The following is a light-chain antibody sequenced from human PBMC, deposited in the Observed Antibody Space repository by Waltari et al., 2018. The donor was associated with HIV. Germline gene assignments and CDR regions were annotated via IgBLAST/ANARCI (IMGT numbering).Light chain of an antibody. Sequence: LLTQSPVSLAVTPGESASISCKSSQSHLHKTGKNYLDWYVKKPGQTPQLLMYMASNLAAGVPVRFSGSGSGTEFTLKISRVEAEDVGLYYCMQALHIPFMFGHGTRLEI. CDR1: QSHLHKTGKNY. V-gene: IGKV2-28*01. CDR3: MQALHIPFM. J-gene: IGKJ5*01. CDR2: MAS.